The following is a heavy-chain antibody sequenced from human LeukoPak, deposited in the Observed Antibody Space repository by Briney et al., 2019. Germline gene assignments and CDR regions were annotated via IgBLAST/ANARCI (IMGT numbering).Heavy chain of an antibody. D-gene: IGHD6-13*01. CDR3: ARRHSSGWYLFDS. V-gene: IGHV3-30*02. CDR1: GFTFSSYG. Sequence: GGSLRLSCAASGFTFSSYGMHWVRQAPGKGLEWVAFIRFDGSTKYYTDSVKGRFTISRDTSKNTLYLQMSSLTTEDTAVYFCARRHSSGWYLFDSWSQGTLVTVSS. J-gene: IGHJ4*02. CDR2: IRFDGSTK.